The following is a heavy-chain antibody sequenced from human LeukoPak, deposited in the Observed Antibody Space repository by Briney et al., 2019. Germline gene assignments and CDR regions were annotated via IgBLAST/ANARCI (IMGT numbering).Heavy chain of an antibody. CDR1: GGSIRSTSHY. CDR3: ARYYDRTGFDY. J-gene: IGHJ4*02. Sequence: SETLSLTCTVSGGSIRSTSHYWGWIRQPPGTGLDWIGSIYYSGSTNYNPSLKSRVTISIHTSRNQFSLMLSSVTAADTAMYYCARYYDRTGFDYWGQGTLVTVSS. V-gene: IGHV4-39*07. CDR2: IYYSGST. D-gene: IGHD3-16*01.